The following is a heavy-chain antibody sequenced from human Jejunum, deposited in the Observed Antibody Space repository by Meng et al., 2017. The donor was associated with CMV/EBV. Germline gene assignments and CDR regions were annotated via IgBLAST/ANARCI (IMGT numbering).Heavy chain of an antibody. CDR1: GGSFSVYY. Sequence: QLRLQQWDAGLLKPSESPSLACAVHGGSFSVYYWSWIRQPPGKGREWIGEINHSRGTKYNPSLKSRVTISADTSKNQFSLKLTSVTAADTAVYYCARGNYDSSGYYIDYWGQGTLVTVSS. V-gene: IGHV4-34*01. CDR2: INHSRGT. J-gene: IGHJ4*02. CDR3: ARGNYDSSGYYIDY. D-gene: IGHD3-22*01.